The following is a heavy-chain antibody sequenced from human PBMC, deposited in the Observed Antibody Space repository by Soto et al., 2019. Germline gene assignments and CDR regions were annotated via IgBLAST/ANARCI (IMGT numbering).Heavy chain of an antibody. V-gene: IGHV4-59*12. CDR2: IYYSGST. D-gene: IGHD2-2*02. J-gene: IGHJ5*02. Sequence: QVQLQESGPGLVKPSETLSLTCTVSGGSISGYYWTWIRQSPGKGLEWIGHIYYSGSTKYNPSLRSRLTMSVDKSKNQFSLRLSSVTAEDTAVYYCAMTENTLYNWFDHWGQGTLVTVSS. CDR3: AMTENTLYNWFDH. CDR1: GGSISGYY.